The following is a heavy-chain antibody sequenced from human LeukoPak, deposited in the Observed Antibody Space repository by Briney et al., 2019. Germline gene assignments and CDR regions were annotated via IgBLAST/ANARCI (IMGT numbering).Heavy chain of an antibody. CDR3: ARLRDYGGNPGGMDV. Sequence: SETLSLTCTVSGGSISSSSYYWGWIRQPPGKGLEWIGSIYYSGSTYYNPSLKSRVTISVDTSKNQFSLKLSSVTAADTAVYYCARLRDYGGNPGGMDVWGQGTTVTVSS. D-gene: IGHD4-23*01. J-gene: IGHJ6*02. CDR1: GGSISSSSYY. V-gene: IGHV4-39*07. CDR2: IYYSGST.